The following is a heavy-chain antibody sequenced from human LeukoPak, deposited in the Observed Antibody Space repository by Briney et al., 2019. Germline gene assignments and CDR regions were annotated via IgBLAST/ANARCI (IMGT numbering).Heavy chain of an antibody. J-gene: IGHJ3*02. D-gene: IGHD6-19*01. V-gene: IGHV1-18*01. CDR3: ASSPPDRAVWDDAFDI. CDR1: GYTFTSYG. CDR2: ISAYNGNT. Sequence: ASVKVSCKASGYTFTSYGISWVRQAPGQGLEWMGWISAYNGNTNYAQKFQGRVTITADESTSTAYMELSSLRSEDTAVYYCASSPPDRAVWDDAFDIWGQGTMVTVSS.